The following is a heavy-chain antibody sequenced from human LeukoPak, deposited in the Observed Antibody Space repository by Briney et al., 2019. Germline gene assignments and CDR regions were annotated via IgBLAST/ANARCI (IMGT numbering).Heavy chain of an antibody. CDR1: GFTFSSYE. Sequence: GGSLRLSCAASGFTFSSYEMNWVRQAPGKGLEWVSYISSSGSTIYYADSVKGRFTISRDNAKNSLYLQMNSLRAEDTADYYCARTGSSWSGMAGWFDPWGQGTLVTVSS. D-gene: IGHD6-13*01. CDR3: ARTGSSWSGMAGWFDP. V-gene: IGHV3-48*03. CDR2: ISSSGSTI. J-gene: IGHJ5*02.